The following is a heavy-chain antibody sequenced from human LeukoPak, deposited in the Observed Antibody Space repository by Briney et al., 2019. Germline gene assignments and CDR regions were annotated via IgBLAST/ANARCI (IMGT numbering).Heavy chain of an antibody. D-gene: IGHD3-3*01. V-gene: IGHV4-31*03. CDR1: GGSISSGGYY. Sequence: SETLSLTCTVSGGSISSGGYYWSWIRQHPGKGLEWIGYIYYSGSTYYNPSLKSRVTISVDTSKNQFSLKLSSVTAADTAVYYCARSERFLEWLPFDYWGQGTLVTVSS. J-gene: IGHJ4*02. CDR3: ARSERFLEWLPFDY. CDR2: IYYSGST.